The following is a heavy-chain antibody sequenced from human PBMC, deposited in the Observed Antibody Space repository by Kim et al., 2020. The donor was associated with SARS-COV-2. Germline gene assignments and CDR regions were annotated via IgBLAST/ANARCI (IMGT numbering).Heavy chain of an antibody. J-gene: IGHJ3*02. D-gene: IGHD2-15*01. CDR3: TRDSWWGALDI. CDR1: GFTFSDYW. V-gene: IGHV3-7*01. Sequence: GGSLRLSCTASGFTFSDYWMAWIRQAPGKGLEWVAFIKEDGSAKSYVDSVKGRFTISRDNAKSSVYLQMDSLRVEDTAIYFCTRDSWWGALDIWGHGALVIVS. CDR2: IKEDGSAK.